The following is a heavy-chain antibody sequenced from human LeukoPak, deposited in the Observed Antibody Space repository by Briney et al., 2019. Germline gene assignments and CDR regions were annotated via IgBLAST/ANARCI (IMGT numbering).Heavy chain of an antibody. CDR1: GFIVGSTY. V-gene: IGHV3-53*01. J-gene: IGHJ4*02. CDR3: ASLARDY. CDR2: IHNDGST. Sequence: GGSLRLSCAVSGFIVGSTYMTWVRQAPGKGLEWVSVIHNDGSTYHADSVKGRFTISRDNSKNTLYLQMNSLRVEDTAAYYCASLARDYWGQGTLVTVSS. D-gene: IGHD3-3*02.